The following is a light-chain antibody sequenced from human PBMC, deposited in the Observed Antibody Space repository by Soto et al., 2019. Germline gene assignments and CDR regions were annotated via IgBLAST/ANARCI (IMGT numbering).Light chain of an antibody. CDR2: AVS. J-gene: IGLJ2*01. V-gene: IGLV2-14*01. CDR1: SSDVGSYNY. CDR3: TSYTGSSTGV. Sequence: QSALTQPASVSGSPGQSITISCTGTSSDVGSYNYVSWYQHHPGKVPKLMIFAVSDRPSGVSTRFSGSKSGNTASLTISGLQAEDEADYYCTSYTGSSTGVFGGGTKLTVL.